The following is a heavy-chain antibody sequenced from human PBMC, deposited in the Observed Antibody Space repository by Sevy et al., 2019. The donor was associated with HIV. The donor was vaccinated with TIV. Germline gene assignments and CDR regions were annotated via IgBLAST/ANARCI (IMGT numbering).Heavy chain of an antibody. Sequence: GGSLRLSCAASGFTFSGYTMTWVRQAPGKGLEWVSAVTASGDSTYYADSVKGRFTISRDNSKNTLYLQMNSLRAEDTAVYYCAKDKSSGWYFDYWGQGTLVTVSS. CDR1: GFTFSGYT. CDR2: VTASGDST. J-gene: IGHJ4*02. V-gene: IGHV3-23*01. CDR3: AKDKSSGWYFDY. D-gene: IGHD6-19*01.